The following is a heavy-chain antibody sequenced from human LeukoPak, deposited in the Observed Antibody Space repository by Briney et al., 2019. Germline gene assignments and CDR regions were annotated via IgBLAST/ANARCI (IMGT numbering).Heavy chain of an antibody. V-gene: IGHV4-39*07. D-gene: IGHD6-13*01. CDR1: DGSISSSSYY. J-gene: IGHJ4*02. CDR2: IYYSGTT. CDR3: ARGKRGYSSSWYDY. Sequence: SETLSLTCSVSDGSISSSSYYWAWIRQSPGKGLDWIGTIYYSGTTWYNPSLKSRVTISVDTSKNQFSLKLSSVTAADTAVYYCARGKRGYSSSWYDYWGQGTLVTVSS.